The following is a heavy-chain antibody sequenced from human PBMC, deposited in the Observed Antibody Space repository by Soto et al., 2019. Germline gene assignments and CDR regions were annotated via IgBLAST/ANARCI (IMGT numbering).Heavy chain of an antibody. D-gene: IGHD3-10*01. CDR3: ARDNGAVRGGEQEYYYYGMDV. CDR2: INPSGGST. CDR1: GYTFTSYY. Sequence: ASVKVSCKASGYTFTSYYMHWVRQAPGQGLEWMGIINPSGGSTSYAQKFQGRVTMTRDTSTSTVYMELSSLRSEDTAVYYCARDNGAVRGGEQEYYYYGMDVWGQGTTVTVSS. V-gene: IGHV1-46*03. J-gene: IGHJ6*02.